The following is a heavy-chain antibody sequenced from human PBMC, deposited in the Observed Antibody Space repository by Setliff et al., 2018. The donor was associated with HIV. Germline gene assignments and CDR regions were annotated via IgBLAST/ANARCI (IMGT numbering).Heavy chain of an antibody. CDR2: TIPIFGTA. J-gene: IGHJ4*02. V-gene: IGHV1-69*13. CDR3: ARGDGYNGFLEDY. Sequence: SVKVSCKASGGTFSSYAISWVRQAPGQGLEWMGGTIPIFGTANYAQKFQGRVTITADESTSTAYMELSSLRSEDTAVYYCARGDGYNGFLEDYWGQGTLVTVSS. D-gene: IGHD5-12*01. CDR1: GGTFSSYA.